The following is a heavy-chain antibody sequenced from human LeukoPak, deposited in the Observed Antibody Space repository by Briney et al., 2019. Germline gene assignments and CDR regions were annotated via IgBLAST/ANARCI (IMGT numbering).Heavy chain of an antibody. Sequence: VGSLRLSCAASVFTFSSYGMHWVRQAPGKGLEWVAFIRYDGSNKYYADSVKGRFTISRDNSKNTLYLQMNSLRAEDTAVYYCAKDPHSYGRTYYFDYWGQGTLVTVSS. J-gene: IGHJ4*02. D-gene: IGHD5-18*01. CDR1: VFTFSSYG. V-gene: IGHV3-30*02. CDR3: AKDPHSYGRTYYFDY. CDR2: IRYDGSNK.